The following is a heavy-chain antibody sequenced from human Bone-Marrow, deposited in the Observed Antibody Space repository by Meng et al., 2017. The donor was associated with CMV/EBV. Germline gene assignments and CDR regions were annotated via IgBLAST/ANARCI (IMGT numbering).Heavy chain of an antibody. D-gene: IGHD4-23*01. V-gene: IGHV3-74*01. J-gene: IGHJ4*02. Sequence: GESLKISCAASGFTFSSYWMHWVRQAPGKGLVWVSRINSDGSSTSYADSVKGRFTSSRDNAKNTLYLQMNSLRAEDTAFYYCGRDLGETLVTPKPFDYWGQGTLVTVSS. CDR2: INSDGSST. CDR1: GFTFSSYW. CDR3: GRDLGETLVTPKPFDY.